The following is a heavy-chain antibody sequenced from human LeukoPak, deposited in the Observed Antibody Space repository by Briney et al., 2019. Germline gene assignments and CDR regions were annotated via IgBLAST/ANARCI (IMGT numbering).Heavy chain of an antibody. Sequence: KASETLSLTCSVPGGSMSGHFWSWSRQAPGKGLEWIGHLYYGGSPNYNPSLNSRVTISVETSKNQLSLKLSSVTAADTAVYYCMRSGADSGGNWGQGTLVTVSS. CDR2: LYYGGSP. CDR3: MRSGADSGGN. D-gene: IGHD2-21*01. V-gene: IGHV4-59*11. J-gene: IGHJ4*02. CDR1: GGSMSGHF.